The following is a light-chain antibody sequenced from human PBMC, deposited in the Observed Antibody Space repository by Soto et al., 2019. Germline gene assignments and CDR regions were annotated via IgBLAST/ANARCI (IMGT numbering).Light chain of an antibody. V-gene: IGKV3-20*01. CDR3: QQYGSSPLT. CDR1: QSVSSSY. J-gene: IGKJ4*01. CDR2: GAS. Sequence: EIVLTQSPGTLSLXPGEXXXXSCRASQSVSSSYLAWYQQRPGQAPRLLIYGASSRATGIPDRFSGSGSGTDFTLTISRLEPEDFAVYYCQQYGSSPLTFGGGAKVEIK.